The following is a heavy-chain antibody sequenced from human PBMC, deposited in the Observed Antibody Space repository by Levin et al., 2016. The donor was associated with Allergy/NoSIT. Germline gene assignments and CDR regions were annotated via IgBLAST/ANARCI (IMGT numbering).Heavy chain of an antibody. D-gene: IGHD6-13*01. Sequence: ASVKVSCKASGYTFTSYGISWVRQAPGQGLEWMGWISAYNGNTNYAQKLQGRVTMTTDTSTSTAYMELSSLRSEDTAVYYCARDSSSWSDYYYGMDVWGQGTTVTVSS. J-gene: IGHJ6*02. CDR3: ARDSSSWSDYYYGMDV. CDR1: GYTFTSYG. CDR2: ISAYNGNT. V-gene: IGHV1-18*01.